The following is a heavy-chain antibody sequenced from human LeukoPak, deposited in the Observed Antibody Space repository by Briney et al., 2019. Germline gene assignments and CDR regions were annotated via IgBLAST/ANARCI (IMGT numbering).Heavy chain of an antibody. CDR2: IKQDGSEK. D-gene: IGHD2-8*02. CDR1: GFTFSSYW. Sequence: GGSLRLSCAASGFTFSSYWMSWVRQAPGKGLEWVANIKQDGSEKYYVDSVKGRFTISRDNAKNSLYLRMNSLRAEDTAVYYCATIPVGWTYYFDYWGQGTLVTVSS. J-gene: IGHJ4*02. V-gene: IGHV3-7*01. CDR3: ATIPVGWTYYFDY.